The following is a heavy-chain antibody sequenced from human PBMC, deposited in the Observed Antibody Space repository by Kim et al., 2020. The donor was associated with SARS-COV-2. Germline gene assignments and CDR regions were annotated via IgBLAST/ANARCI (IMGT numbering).Heavy chain of an antibody. V-gene: IGHV1-2*02. CDR2: INANSGGA. Sequence: ASVKFSCKASGYTFTDYHIHWVRQAPGQGLEWMGWINANSGGANYAQSFQGSVTMTRDTSISTAYLELNSLRSDDTAVFYCARKKAAAIDYWGQGTLVTV. CDR3: ARKKAAAIDY. J-gene: IGHJ4*02. CDR1: GYTFTDYH. D-gene: IGHD6-13*01.